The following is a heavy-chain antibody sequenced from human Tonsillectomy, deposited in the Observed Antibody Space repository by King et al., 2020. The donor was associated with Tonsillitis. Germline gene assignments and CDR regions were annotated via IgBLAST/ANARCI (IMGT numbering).Heavy chain of an antibody. J-gene: IGHJ1*01. CDR2: IYYSGSP. CDR1: GGSISSSTYY. V-gene: IGHV4-39*01. CDR3: ARPPYYYGSSGYSGPPAEYFHH. Sequence: QLQESGPGLVKPSETLSLTCTVSGGSISSSTYYWGWIRQPPGEGLEWIGNIYYSGSPFYNPSLKSRVTISVDTSKNQFSLKLSSVTAADTAVYYCARPPYYYGSSGYSGPPAEYFHHWGQGTLVTVSS. D-gene: IGHD3-22*01.